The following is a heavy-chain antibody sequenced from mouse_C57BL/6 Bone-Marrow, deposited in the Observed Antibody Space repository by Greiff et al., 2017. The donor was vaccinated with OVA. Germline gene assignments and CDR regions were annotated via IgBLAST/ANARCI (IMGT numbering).Heavy chain of an antibody. CDR3: AGFYYYGSPWFAY. CDR1: GYTFTSYG. Sequence: QVQLKQSGAELARPGASVKLSCKASGYTFTSYGISWVKQSTGQGLEWIGEIYPRSGNTYYNEKFKGKATLTADKSSSTAYMELRSLTSEDSAVYFCAGFYYYGSPWFAYWGQGTLVTVSA. D-gene: IGHD1-1*01. J-gene: IGHJ3*01. V-gene: IGHV1-81*01. CDR2: IYPRSGNT.